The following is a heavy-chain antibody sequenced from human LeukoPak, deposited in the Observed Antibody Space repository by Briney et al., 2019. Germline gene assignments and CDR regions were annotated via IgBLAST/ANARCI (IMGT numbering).Heavy chain of an antibody. D-gene: IGHD3-22*01. J-gene: IGHJ4*02. Sequence: ASVKVSCKASGYTFTGYYMHWVRQAPGQGLEWMGWINPNSGGTNYAQKFQGRVTMTRDTSISTAYMELSRLRSDDTAVYYCAVYYDSSGTSFHYWGQGTLVTVSS. CDR3: AVYYDSSGTSFHY. CDR2: INPNSGGT. V-gene: IGHV1-2*02. CDR1: GYTFTGYY.